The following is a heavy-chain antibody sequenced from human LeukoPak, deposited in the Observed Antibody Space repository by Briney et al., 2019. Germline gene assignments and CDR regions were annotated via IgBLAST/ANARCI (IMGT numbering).Heavy chain of an antibody. CDR2: IQSDGTNK. J-gene: IGHJ4*02. V-gene: IGHV3-30*02. D-gene: IGHD6-19*01. CDR1: GFIFSSYG. Sequence: GGSLRLSCAASGFIFSSYGMHWVRQAPGKGLEWVAFIQSDGTNKYYTDSVKGRFTVSRDNSKNTLYLQMDSLRPEDTAVYYCANDASSVWYSSYFDFWGQGTLVTVSS. CDR3: ANDASSVWYSSYFDF.